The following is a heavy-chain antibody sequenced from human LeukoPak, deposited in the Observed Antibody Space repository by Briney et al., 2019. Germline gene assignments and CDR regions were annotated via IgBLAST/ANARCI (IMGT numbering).Heavy chain of an antibody. D-gene: IGHD3-22*01. Sequence: ASVTVSCKASGYTFTGYYMHWVRQAPGQGLEWMGWINPNSGGTNYAQKFQGRVTMTRDTSISTAYMELSRLRSDDTAVYYCARTVTYDSSGYDAFDIWGQGTMVTVSS. CDR1: GYTFTGYY. CDR2: INPNSGGT. J-gene: IGHJ3*02. V-gene: IGHV1-2*02. CDR3: ARTVTYDSSGYDAFDI.